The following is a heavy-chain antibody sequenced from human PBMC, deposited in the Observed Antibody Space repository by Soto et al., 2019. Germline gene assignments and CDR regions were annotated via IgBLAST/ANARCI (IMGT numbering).Heavy chain of an antibody. J-gene: IGHJ4*02. CDR2: FDPEDGET. D-gene: IGHD1-1*01. CDR3: ATHPNWNDGGRFDY. V-gene: IGHV1-24*01. CDR1: GYTLTELS. Sequence: GASVKVSCKVSGYTLTELSTHWVRQAPGKGLEWMGGFDPEDGETIYAQKFQGRVTMTEDTSTDTAYMELSSLRSEDTAVYYCATHPNWNDGGRFDYWGQGTLVTVSS.